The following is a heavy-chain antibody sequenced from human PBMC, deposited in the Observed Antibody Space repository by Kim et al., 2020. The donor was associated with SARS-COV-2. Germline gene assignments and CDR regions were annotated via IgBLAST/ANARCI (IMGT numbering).Heavy chain of an antibody. CDR1: GFTFSSYS. CDR3: ARWVVNPDRFDP. CDR2: ISSSSSYI. D-gene: IGHD3-10*01. V-gene: IGHV3-21*01. J-gene: IGHJ5*02. Sequence: GGSLRLSCAASGFTFSSYSMNWVRQAPGKGLEWVSSISSSSSYIYYADSVKGRFTISRDNAKNSLYLQMNSLRAEDTAVYYCARWVVNPDRFDPWGQGTLVTVSS.